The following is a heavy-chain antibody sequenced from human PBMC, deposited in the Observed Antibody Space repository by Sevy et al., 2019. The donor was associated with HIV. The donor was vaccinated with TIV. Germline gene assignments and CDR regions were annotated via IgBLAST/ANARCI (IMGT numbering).Heavy chain of an antibody. D-gene: IGHD6-19*01. J-gene: IGHJ6*02. Sequence: ASVKVSCKASGYTFTGYYMHWVRQAPGQGLEWMGWINPNSGGTNYAQKFQGRVTMTRDTSISTAYMELSRLRSDDTAVYYCAAAKIAVAGTGSYYYGMDVWGQGTTVTVSS. V-gene: IGHV1-2*02. CDR1: GYTFTGYY. CDR3: AAAKIAVAGTGSYYYGMDV. CDR2: INPNSGGT.